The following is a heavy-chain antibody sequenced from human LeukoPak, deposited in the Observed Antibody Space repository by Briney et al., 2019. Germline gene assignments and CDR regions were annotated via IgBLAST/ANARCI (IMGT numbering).Heavy chain of an antibody. D-gene: IGHD3-3*01. J-gene: IGHJ4*02. CDR3: ARIYDFWSGYSFGY. CDR2: ISAYNGNT. CDR1: GYTFTSYG. Sequence: ASVKVSCKASGYTFTSYGISWVRQAPGQGLEWMGWISAYNGNTNYAQKLQGRVTMTTDTSTSTAYMELRSLRSDDTAVYYCARIYDFWSGYSFGYWGQGTLVTVSS. V-gene: IGHV1-18*01.